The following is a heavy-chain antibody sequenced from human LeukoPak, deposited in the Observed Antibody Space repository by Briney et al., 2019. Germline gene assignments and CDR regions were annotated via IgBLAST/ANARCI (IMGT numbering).Heavy chain of an antibody. J-gene: IGHJ4*02. D-gene: IGHD1-1*01. Sequence: SETLSLTCSVSGYSITSGYYWGWIRQPPGKGLEWIGTIYHNGSTSYNPSLKSRVTISVDTSKNQSSLRLNSVIAADTAIYYCAKITTLDYWGQGTLVTVSS. CDR3: AKITTLDY. CDR1: GYSITSGYY. CDR2: IYHNGST. V-gene: IGHV4-38-2*02.